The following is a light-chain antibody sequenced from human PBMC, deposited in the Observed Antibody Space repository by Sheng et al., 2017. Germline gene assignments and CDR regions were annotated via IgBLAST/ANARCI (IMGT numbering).Light chain of an antibody. J-gene: IGKJ4*01. V-gene: IGKV1-8*01. CDR1: QGISSY. CDR3: QQSYSTPTT. Sequence: AIRMTQSPSSLSASTGDRVTITCRASQGISSYLAWYQQKPGKAPKLLIYAASSLQSGVPSRFSGSGSGTDFTLTISSLQPEDFATYYCQQSYSTPTTFGGGTKVEIK. CDR2: AAS.